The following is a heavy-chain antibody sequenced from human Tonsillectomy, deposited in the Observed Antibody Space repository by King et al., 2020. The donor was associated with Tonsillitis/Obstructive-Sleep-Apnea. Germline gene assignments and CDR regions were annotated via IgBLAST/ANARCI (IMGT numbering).Heavy chain of an antibody. V-gene: IGHV1-46*01. CDR3: ARVRDGDYGAYYFDY. CDR2: FNPSGGST. CDR1: GYTFTSYY. J-gene: IGHJ4*02. Sequence: QLVQSGAEVKKPGASVKVSCKASGYTFTSYYMHWVRQAPGQGLEWMGIFNPSGGSTSYAQKFQGRVTMTRDTSTSTVYMELSSLRSEDTAVYYCARVRDGDYGAYYFDYWGQGTLVTVSS. D-gene: IGHD4-17*01.